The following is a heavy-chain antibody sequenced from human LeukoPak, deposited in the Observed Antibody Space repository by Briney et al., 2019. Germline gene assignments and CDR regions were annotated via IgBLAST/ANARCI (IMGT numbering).Heavy chain of an antibody. J-gene: IGHJ6*02. D-gene: IGHD1-26*01. V-gene: IGHV1-3*01. Sequence: ASVKVSCKASGYTFTSYAMHWVRQAPGQRLEWMGWINAGNGNTKYSQKFQGRVTITRDTSASTAYMELSSLRSEDTAVYYCAKDRIVGTNYLGYGMDVWGQGTTVTVSS. CDR3: AKDRIVGTNYLGYGMDV. CDR2: INAGNGNT. CDR1: GYTFTSYA.